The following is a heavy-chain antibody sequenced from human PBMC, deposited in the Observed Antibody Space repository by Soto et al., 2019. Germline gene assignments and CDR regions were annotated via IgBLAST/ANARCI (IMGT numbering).Heavy chain of an antibody. V-gene: IGHV1-69*13. CDR3: ARVSYYGSGTYNWFDP. J-gene: IGHJ5*02. Sequence: SVKVSCKASGGTFRSYAISWVRQAPGQGLEWMGGIIPLFGTSNYPQKFQGRVTITADESTSTAYMELSSLRSADTAVYYCARVSYYGSGTYNWFDPWGQGTLVTVPQ. CDR1: GGTFRSYA. D-gene: IGHD3-10*01. CDR2: IIPLFGTS.